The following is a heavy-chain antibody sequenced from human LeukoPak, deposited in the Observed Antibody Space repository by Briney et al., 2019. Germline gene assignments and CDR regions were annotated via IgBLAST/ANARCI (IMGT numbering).Heavy chain of an antibody. CDR3: AKDNTKGDIVATNGAFDI. J-gene: IGHJ3*02. CDR2: ISGSGGST. Sequence: GGSLRLSCAASGFTFSSYAMSWVRQAPGKGLEWVSAISGSGGSTYYADSVKGRFTISRDNSKNTLYLQMNSLRAEDTAVYYCAKDNTKGDIVATNGAFDIWGQGTMVTVSS. D-gene: IGHD5-12*01. V-gene: IGHV3-23*01. CDR1: GFTFSSYA.